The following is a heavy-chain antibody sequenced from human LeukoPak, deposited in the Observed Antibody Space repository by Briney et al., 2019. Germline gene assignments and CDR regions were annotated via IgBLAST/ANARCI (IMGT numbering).Heavy chain of an antibody. CDR3: ARDLGGSYPAGAFDI. V-gene: IGHV3-7*03. J-gene: IGHJ3*02. CDR1: GFTISSYW. D-gene: IGHD1-26*01. CDR2: IKQDGSQK. Sequence: PGGSLRLSCAASGFTISSYWMSWVRQAPGKGLEWVANIKQDGSQKYYVDSVKGRFTISRDNAKNSLYLQMNSLRAEDTAVYYCARDLGGSYPAGAFDIWGQGTMVTVSS.